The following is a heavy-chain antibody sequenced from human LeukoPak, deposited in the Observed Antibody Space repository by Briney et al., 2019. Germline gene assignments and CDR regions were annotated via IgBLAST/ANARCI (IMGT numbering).Heavy chain of an antibody. J-gene: IGHJ3*02. CDR2: ISGSGGST. V-gene: IGHV3-23*01. CDR1: GFTFSSYD. Sequence: GGSLRLSCAASGFTFSSYDMSWVRQAPGKGLEWVSAISGSGGSTYYADSVKGRFTISRDNSKNTLYLQMNSLRAEDTAVYYCAKDQGAGDAFDIWGQGTMVTVSS. D-gene: IGHD3-16*01. CDR3: AKDQGAGDAFDI.